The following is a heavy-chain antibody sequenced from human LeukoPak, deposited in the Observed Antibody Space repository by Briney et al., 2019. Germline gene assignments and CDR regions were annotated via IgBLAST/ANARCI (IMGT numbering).Heavy chain of an antibody. CDR3: AKVRSPTVVTQLNAFDI. D-gene: IGHD4-23*01. Sequence: GGSLSLSCAASGLTLSTYCMNWVRQAPGRGLEWVSAIPGSGGNTYYADSVTGRFTVSRDNSKNTLFLQMKSLRADDTAVNYCAKVRSPTVVTQLNAFDIWGQGTMVTVSS. J-gene: IGHJ3*02. CDR1: GLTLSTYC. V-gene: IGHV3-23*01. CDR2: IPGSGGNT.